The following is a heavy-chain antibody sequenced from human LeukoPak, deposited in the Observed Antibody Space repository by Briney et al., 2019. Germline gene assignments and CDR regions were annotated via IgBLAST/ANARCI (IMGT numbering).Heavy chain of an antibody. D-gene: IGHD3-16*01. V-gene: IGHV1-24*01. CDR2: FYPENGET. J-gene: IGHJ4*02. Sequence: ASVTVSCKVSGYTLTKLSIHWVRQAPGKGLEWMGGFYPENGETVYAQKFQGRVTMTEDSSTDTAYMELSSLRSEDTAVYYCGTDFTSGGGIYYFDFWGQGTLVTVSS. CDR1: GYTLTKLS. CDR3: GTDFTSGGGIYYFDF.